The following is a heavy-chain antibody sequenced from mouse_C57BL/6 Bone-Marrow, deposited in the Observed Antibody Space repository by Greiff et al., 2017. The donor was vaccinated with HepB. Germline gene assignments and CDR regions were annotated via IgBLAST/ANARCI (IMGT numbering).Heavy chain of an antibody. CDR1: GYTFTDYN. J-gene: IGHJ3*01. CDR3: ARSVGPFAY. CDR2: INPNNGGT. Sequence: VHVKQSGPELVKPGASVKIPCKASGYTFTDYNMDWVKQSHGKSLEWIGDINPNNGGTIYNQKFKGKATLTVDKSSSTAYMELRSLTSEDTAVYYCARSVGPFAYWGQGTLVTVSA. V-gene: IGHV1-18*01.